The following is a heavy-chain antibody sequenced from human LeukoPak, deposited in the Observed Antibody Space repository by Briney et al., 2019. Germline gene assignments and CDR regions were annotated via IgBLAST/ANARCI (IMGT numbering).Heavy chain of an antibody. CDR3: ARVKVAVDTAMVFDY. CDR1: GFTVSSNY. V-gene: IGHV3-53*01. CDR2: IYSGGST. Sequence: GGSLRLSCAASGFTVSSNYMSWVRQAPGKGLEWVSVIYSGGSTYYAATVKGRFTISRDNSKTTLYLQMNSLRAEDTAVYYCARVKVAVDTAMVFDYWGQGTLVTVSS. D-gene: IGHD5-18*01. J-gene: IGHJ4*02.